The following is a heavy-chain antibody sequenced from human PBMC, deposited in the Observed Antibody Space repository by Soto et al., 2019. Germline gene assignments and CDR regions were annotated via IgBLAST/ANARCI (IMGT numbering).Heavy chain of an antibody. J-gene: IGHJ4*02. CDR3: ARTGYCSGGSCYSFDY. D-gene: IGHD2-15*01. CDR2: INPSGGRT. V-gene: IGHV1-46*03. Sequence: QVQLVQSGAEVKKPGASEKVSCKASGYTFTSYYMHWVRQAPGQGLEWMGIINPSGGRTSNAQKFQGRVTMTRDTSTSTVYMELSSLRSEDTAVYYCARTGYCSGGSCYSFDYWGQGTLVTVSS. CDR1: GYTFTSYY.